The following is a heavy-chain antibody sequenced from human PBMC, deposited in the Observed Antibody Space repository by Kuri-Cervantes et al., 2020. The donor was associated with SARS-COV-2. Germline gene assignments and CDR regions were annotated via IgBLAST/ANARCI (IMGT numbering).Heavy chain of an antibody. V-gene: IGHV3-11*04. CDR1: GFTFSDYH. Sequence: GESLKISCAVSGFTFSDYHMDWIRQAPGKGLEWVAYISSSGRSISYGESVKGRFTISRDHAKNSLYLQMNSLRAEDTAVYYCARDRASYDSSGYYYYYYGMDVWGQAITVTVSS. CDR2: ISSSGRSI. J-gene: IGHJ6*02. CDR3: ARDRASYDSSGYYYYYYGMDV. D-gene: IGHD3-22*01.